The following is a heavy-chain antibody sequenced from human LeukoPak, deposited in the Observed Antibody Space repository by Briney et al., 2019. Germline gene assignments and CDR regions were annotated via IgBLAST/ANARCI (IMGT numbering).Heavy chain of an antibody. Sequence: PGGSLRLSCAASGFTFSDYYMSWIRQAPGKGLEWGSYISSSGSTIYYADSVKGRFTTSRDNAKNSLYLQMTSLTAEDTAVYYSPRGVGATEWGPRNFDYWGQGTLVTVSS. D-gene: IGHD1-26*01. CDR2: ISSSGSTI. CDR3: PRGVGATEWGPRNFDY. V-gene: IGHV3-11*01. CDR1: GFTFSDYY. J-gene: IGHJ4*02.